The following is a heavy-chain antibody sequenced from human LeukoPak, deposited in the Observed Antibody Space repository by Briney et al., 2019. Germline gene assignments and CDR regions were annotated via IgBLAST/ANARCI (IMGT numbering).Heavy chain of an antibody. J-gene: IGHJ5*02. CDR1: GGTFSSYA. D-gene: IGHD6-13*01. CDR2: IIPILGIA. CDR3: ARVEQLVGPWWFDP. Sequence: GASVKVSCKASGGTFSSYAISWVRQAPGQGLEWMGRIIPILGIANYAQKFQGRVTITADKSTSTAYMELSSLRSEDTAVYYCARVEQLVGPWWFDPWGQGTLVTVSS. V-gene: IGHV1-69*04.